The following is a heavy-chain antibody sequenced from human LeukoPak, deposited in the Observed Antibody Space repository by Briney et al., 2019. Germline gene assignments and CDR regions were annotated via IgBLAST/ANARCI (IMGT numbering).Heavy chain of an antibody. Sequence: GGSLRLSCAPSGFTFSSYWMSWVRQAPGKGLEWVANIKQDGSEKYYVDSVKGRFTISRDNAKDSLYLQMNSLRAEDTAVCYCARKAYGLDVWGKGTTVTVSS. CDR1: GFTFSSYW. J-gene: IGHJ6*04. V-gene: IGHV3-7*03. CDR2: IKQDGSEK. CDR3: ARKAYGLDV.